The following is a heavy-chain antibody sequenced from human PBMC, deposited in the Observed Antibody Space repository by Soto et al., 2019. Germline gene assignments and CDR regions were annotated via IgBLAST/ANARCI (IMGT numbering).Heavy chain of an antibody. D-gene: IGHD6-6*01. CDR1: GFTFSSYA. CDR3: ARDPSSSAYGYFDY. CDR2: ISYDGSNK. Sequence: PGGSLRLSCAASGFTFSSYAMHWVRQAPGKGLEWVAVISYDGSNKYYADSVKGRFTISRDNSKNTLYLQMNSLRAEDTAVYYFARDPSSSAYGYFDYSGQGTLVTVSS. J-gene: IGHJ4*02. V-gene: IGHV3-30-3*01.